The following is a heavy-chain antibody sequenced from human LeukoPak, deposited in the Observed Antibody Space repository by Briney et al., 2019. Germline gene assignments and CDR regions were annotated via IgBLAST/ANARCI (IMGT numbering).Heavy chain of an antibody. CDR3: ARGKYSYGSYYYYGMDV. CDR1: GFTFSSYG. D-gene: IGHD5-18*01. J-gene: IGHJ6*02. CDR2: IGTAGDT. V-gene: IGHV3-13*01. Sequence: PGGSLRLSCAASGFTFSSYGMHWVRQATGKGLEWVSAIGTAGDTYYPGSVKGRFTISRENAKNSLYLQMNSLRAGDTAVYYCARGKYSYGSYYYYGMDVWGQGTTVTVSS.